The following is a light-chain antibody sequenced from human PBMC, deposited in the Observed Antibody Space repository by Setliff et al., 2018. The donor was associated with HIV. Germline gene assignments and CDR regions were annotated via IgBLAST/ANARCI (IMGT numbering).Light chain of an antibody. CDR1: SSDVGGYNY. CDR2: EVS. J-gene: IGLJ1*01. V-gene: IGLV2-8*01. CDR3: AAWDDSLNGPYV. Sequence: QSALTQPPSASGSPGQSVTISCTGTSSDVGGYNYVSWYQQHPGKAPKLMIYEVSKRPSGVPDRFSGSKSGNTASLTVSGLQAEDEADYYCAAWDDSLNGPYVFGTGTKVTVL.